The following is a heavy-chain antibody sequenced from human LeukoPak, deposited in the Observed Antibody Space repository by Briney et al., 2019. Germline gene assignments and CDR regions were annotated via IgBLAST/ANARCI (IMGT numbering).Heavy chain of an antibody. J-gene: IGHJ6*02. CDR2: IIPILRIA. CDR1: GGTFSRYA. Sequence: SVKVSCKASGGTFSRYAISGVRQAPGQGLEWMGRIIPILRIANYAQKFQGRVTITADKSTSTAYMELSSLRSEDTAVYYCATPGSIGANAYYYGMDVWGQGTTFTVS. V-gene: IGHV1-69*04. CDR3: ATPGSIGANAYYYGMDV. D-gene: IGHD2-15*01.